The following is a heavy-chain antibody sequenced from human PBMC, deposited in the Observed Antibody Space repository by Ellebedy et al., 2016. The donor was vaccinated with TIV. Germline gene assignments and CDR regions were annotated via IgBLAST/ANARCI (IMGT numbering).Heavy chain of an antibody. V-gene: IGHV3-74*01. CDR1: RVPFRSYW. D-gene: IGHD2-2*03. CDR3: AGELDV. J-gene: IGHJ4*02. Sequence: GESLKISCAASRVPFRSYWMHWVRQAPGEGLVWVARINNDGSSTNYADSVNGRFTISRAHAESILYLQMTSLRVEDTAMYYGAGELDVWGQGILVTVSS. CDR2: INNDGSST.